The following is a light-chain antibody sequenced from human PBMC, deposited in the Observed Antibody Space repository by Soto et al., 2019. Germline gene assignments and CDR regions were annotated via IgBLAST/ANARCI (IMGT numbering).Light chain of an antibody. CDR1: SSNIGNNF. J-gene: IGLJ2*01. Sequence: QPVLTQPPSVSAAPGQKVTISCSGSSSNIGNNFVSWYQQLPGTAPKLLMYDNNQRPSVIPDRFSGSKSATSATLAITGLRTGDEADYYCGTWDSSLSAVVFGGGTKLTVL. CDR2: DNN. V-gene: IGLV1-51*01. CDR3: GTWDSSLSAVV.